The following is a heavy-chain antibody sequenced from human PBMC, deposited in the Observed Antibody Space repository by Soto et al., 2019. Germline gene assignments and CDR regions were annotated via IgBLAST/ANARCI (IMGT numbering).Heavy chain of an antibody. V-gene: IGHV5-51*01. Sequence: GESLKISCKGSGYSFTSYWIGWVRQMPGKGLEWMGIIYPGDSDTRYSPSFQGQVTISADKSISTAYLQWSSLKASDTAMYYRASSTSRSRYYYGMDVWGQGTTVTVSS. CDR3: ASSTSRSRYYYGMDV. J-gene: IGHJ6*02. D-gene: IGHD6-6*01. CDR1: GYSFTSYW. CDR2: IYPGDSDT.